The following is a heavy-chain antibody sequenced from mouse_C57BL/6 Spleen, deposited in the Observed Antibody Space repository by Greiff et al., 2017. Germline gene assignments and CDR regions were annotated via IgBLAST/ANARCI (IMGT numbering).Heavy chain of an antibody. V-gene: IGHV1-7*01. Sequence: VQLQESGAELAKPGASVKLSCKASGYTFTSYWMHWVKQRPGQGLEWIGYINPSSGYTKYNQKFKDKATLTADKSSSTAYMQLSSLTYEDSAVYYCASDSSGYYTWFAYWGQGTLVTVSA. CDR2: INPSSGYT. J-gene: IGHJ3*01. CDR3: ASDSSGYYTWFAY. CDR1: GYTFTSYW. D-gene: IGHD3-2*02.